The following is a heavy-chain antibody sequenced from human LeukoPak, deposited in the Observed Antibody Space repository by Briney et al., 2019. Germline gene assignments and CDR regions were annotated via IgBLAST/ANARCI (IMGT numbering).Heavy chain of an antibody. V-gene: IGHV1-69*13. CDR1: GYTFTGYY. J-gene: IGHJ4*02. D-gene: IGHD2-21*02. CDR3: AREPRPSTSCYSGYCGGDCCRAFDI. CDR2: IIPIFGTA. Sequence: ASVKVSCKASGYTFTGYYMHWVRQAPGQGLEWMGGIIPIFGTANYAQKFQGRVTITADESTSTAYMELSSLRSEDTAVYYCAREPRPSTSCYSGYCGGDCCRAFDIWGQGTLVTVSS.